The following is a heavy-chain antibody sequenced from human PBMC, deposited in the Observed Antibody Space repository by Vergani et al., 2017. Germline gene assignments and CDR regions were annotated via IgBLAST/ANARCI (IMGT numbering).Heavy chain of an antibody. D-gene: IGHD1-26*01. CDR2: ISYDGSNK. J-gene: IGHJ6*03. Sequence: VQLVESGGGVVQPGRSLRLSCAASGFTFSSYGMHWVRQAPGKGLEWVAVISYDGSNKYYADSVKGRFTISRDNSKNTLYLQMNSLRAEDTAVYYCAAGDFRAYMDVWGKGTTVTVSS. V-gene: IGHV3-30*03. CDR1: GFTFSSYG. CDR3: AAGDFRAYMDV.